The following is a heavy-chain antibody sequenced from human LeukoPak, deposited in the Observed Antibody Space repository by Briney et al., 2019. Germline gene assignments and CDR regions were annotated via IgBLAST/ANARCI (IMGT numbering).Heavy chain of an antibody. CDR2: ISYDGSNK. CDR3: AKAQVRGSGSYHYYYYYGMDV. V-gene: IGHV3-30-3*01. Sequence: GGSLRLSCAASGFTFSSYAMHWVRQAPGKGLEWVAVISYDGSNKYYADSVKGRFTISRDNSKNTLYLQMNSLRAEDTAVYYCAKAQVRGSGSYHYYYYYGMDVWGQGTTVTVSS. J-gene: IGHJ6*02. D-gene: IGHD1-26*01. CDR1: GFTFSSYA.